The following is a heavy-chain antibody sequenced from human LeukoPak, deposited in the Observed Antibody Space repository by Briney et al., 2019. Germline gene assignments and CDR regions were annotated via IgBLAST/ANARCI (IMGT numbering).Heavy chain of an antibody. CDR3: ARGGLLWFGESRRIFDY. CDR1: GFTFSSYE. Sequence: GGSLRLSCAASGFTFSSYEMNWVRQAPGKGLEWVSYISSSGSTIYYADSVKGRFTISRDNAKNSLYLQMNSLRAEDTAVYYCARGGLLWFGESRRIFDYWGQGTLVTVSS. D-gene: IGHD3-10*01. V-gene: IGHV3-48*03. CDR2: ISSSGSTI. J-gene: IGHJ4*02.